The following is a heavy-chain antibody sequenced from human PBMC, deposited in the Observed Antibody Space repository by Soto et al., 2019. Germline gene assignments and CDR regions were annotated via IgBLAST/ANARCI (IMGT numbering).Heavy chain of an antibody. D-gene: IGHD4-17*01. J-gene: IGHJ4*02. Sequence: QVQLVQSGAEVKKPGSSVKVSCKASGGTFSSYAISWVRQAPGQGLEWMGGIIPIFGTANYAQKFQCRVTITAEKSTSTAYMELSSLRSEDTAVYYGASEGDYGGNPIEDYWGQGTLVTVAS. CDR3: ASEGDYGGNPIEDY. CDR1: GGTFSSYA. CDR2: IIPIFGTA. V-gene: IGHV1-69*06.